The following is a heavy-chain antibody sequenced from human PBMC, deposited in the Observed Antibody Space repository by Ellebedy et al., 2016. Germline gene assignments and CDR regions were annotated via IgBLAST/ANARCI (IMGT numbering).Heavy chain of an antibody. V-gene: IGHV7-4-1*02. CDR3: ARDWYRFPLAAGPGY. Sequence: ASVKVSCKASGYTFTSYAMNWVRQAPGQGLEWMGWINTHTGNPTYAQAFTGRFVFSLDTSVSTAYLQISGLKAEDTAVYYCARDWYRFPLAAGPGYWGQGTLVTVSS. CDR2: INTHTGNP. J-gene: IGHJ4*02. CDR1: GYTFTSYA. D-gene: IGHD1-1*01.